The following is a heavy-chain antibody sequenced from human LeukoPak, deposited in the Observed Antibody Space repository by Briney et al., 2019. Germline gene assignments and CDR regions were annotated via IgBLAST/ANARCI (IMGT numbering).Heavy chain of an antibody. CDR3: ARARANYYGSGATHWFDP. V-gene: IGHV4-34*01. J-gene: IGHJ5*02. Sequence: SETLSLTCAVYGGSFSGYYWSWIRQPPGKGLEWIGEINHSGSTNYNPSLKSRVTISVDTSKNQFSPKLSSVTAADTAVYYCARARANYYGSGATHWFDPWGQGTLVTVSS. CDR1: GGSFSGYY. CDR2: INHSGST. D-gene: IGHD3-10*01.